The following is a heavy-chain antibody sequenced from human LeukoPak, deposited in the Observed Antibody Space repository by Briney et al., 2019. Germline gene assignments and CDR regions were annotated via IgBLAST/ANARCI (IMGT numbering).Heavy chain of an antibody. J-gene: IGHJ4*02. CDR2: ISSSDNTI. CDR1: GFAFSDYS. D-gene: IGHD5-18*01. V-gene: IGHV3-48*02. CDR3: ARVHRGYSYGQLDY. Sequence: PGGSLRLSCAASGFAFSDYSMNWVRQAPGKGLEWVSYISSSDNTIHYADSVKGRFTISRGNAKNSLYLEMNSLRDEDTAVYYCARVHRGYSYGQLDYWGQGTLVTVSS.